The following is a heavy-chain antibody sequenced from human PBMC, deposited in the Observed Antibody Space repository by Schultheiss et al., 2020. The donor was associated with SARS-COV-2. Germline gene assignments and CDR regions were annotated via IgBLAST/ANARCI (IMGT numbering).Heavy chain of an antibody. CDR3: ARGKMTWFDP. CDR2: IYHSGST. Sequence: SQTLSLTCTVSGYSISSGYYWGWIRQPPGKGLEWIGSIYHSGSTNYNPSLKSRVTISVDKSKNQFSLKLSSVTAADTAVYYCARGKMTWFDPWGQGTLVTVSS. V-gene: IGHV4-38-2*02. CDR1: GYSISSGYY. J-gene: IGHJ5*02.